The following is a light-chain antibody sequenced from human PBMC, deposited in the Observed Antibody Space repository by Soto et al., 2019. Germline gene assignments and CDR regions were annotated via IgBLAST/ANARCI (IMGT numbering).Light chain of an antibody. CDR2: AAS. CDR1: QGISSY. J-gene: IGKJ1*01. V-gene: IGKV1-9*01. CDR3: QQYNNWWT. Sequence: DIQLTQSPSFLSASVGDRVTITCRASQGISSYLVWYQQKPGKAPKLLIYAASTLQSGVPSRFSGSGSGTEFTLTISSLQSEDFGVYYCQQYNNWWTFGQGTKV.